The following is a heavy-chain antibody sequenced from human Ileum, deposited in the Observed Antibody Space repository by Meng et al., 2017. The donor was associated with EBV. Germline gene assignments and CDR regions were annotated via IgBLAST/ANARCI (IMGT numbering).Heavy chain of an antibody. CDR2: INPSGGTT. J-gene: IGHJ4*02. D-gene: IGHD6-13*01. V-gene: IGHV1-46*03. CDR3: ARGHFRGSSWFDY. CDR1: GYTFTSFY. Sequence: VHLVQSRAEVXXXXXSVKGSCKASGYTFTSFYLNWVRQAPGQGLEWMGIINPSGGTTSDAQKFQGRVTMTRDTSTSTVYMELSSLRPEDTAVYYCARGHFRGSSWFDYWGQGTLVTVSS.